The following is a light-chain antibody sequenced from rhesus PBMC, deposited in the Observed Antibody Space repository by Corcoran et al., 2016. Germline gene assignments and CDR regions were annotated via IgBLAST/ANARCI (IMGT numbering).Light chain of an antibody. CDR1: QGISNY. CDR2: DAS. V-gene: IGKV1S14*01. J-gene: IGKJ1*01. Sequence: DIQMTQSPSSLSASVGDTVTITCRASQGISNYLAWYQQKPGKAPKPLLDDASNLESGVPSRSIGSGSGTDFTLTISSLHPEDFASYYCQQHNSYPRTFGQGTKVEIK. CDR3: QQHNSYPRT.